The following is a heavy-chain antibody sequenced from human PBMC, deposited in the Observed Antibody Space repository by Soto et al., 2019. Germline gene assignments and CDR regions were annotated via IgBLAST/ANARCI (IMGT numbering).Heavy chain of an antibody. Sequence: ASVKVSCKVSGYTLTELSMHWVRQAPGEGLEWMGGFDPEDGETIYAQKFQGRVTMTEDTSTDTAYMELSSLRSEDTAVYYCATERYCSGGSCLHNWFAPWGQGTLVTVSS. CDR1: GYTLTELS. V-gene: IGHV1-24*01. D-gene: IGHD2-15*01. J-gene: IGHJ5*02. CDR3: ATERYCSGGSCLHNWFAP. CDR2: FDPEDGET.